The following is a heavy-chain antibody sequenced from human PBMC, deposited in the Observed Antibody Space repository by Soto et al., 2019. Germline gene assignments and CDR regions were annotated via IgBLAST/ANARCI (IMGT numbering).Heavy chain of an antibody. D-gene: IGHD5-12*01. J-gene: IGHJ5*02. CDR2: ISSSSSSI. Sequence: PGGSLRLSCAASGFTFSSYSMNWVRQAPGKGLEWVSSISSSSSSIYYADSVKGRVTIARDNAKNSLELQMNSLRAEDTAVYYCATDSGYDSAAAVNWFDPWGQGTLVTVSS. CDR1: GFTFSSYS. CDR3: ATDSGYDSAAAVNWFDP. V-gene: IGHV3-21*01.